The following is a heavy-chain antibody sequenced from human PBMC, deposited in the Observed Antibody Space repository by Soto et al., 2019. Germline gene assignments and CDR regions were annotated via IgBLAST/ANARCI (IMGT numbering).Heavy chain of an antibody. CDR1: GFTFSSDW. Sequence: EVQLVESGGGLVQPGGSLRLSCVASGFTFSSDWMHWVRQGAGKGLVWVSRINMDGSVTNYADSVKGRFTISRDNAKNTVSLQMNSLRVEDTAVYSCARGPRGVYGNDYWGQGALVTVSS. CDR3: ARGPRGVYGNDY. D-gene: IGHD2-8*02. J-gene: IGHJ4*02. V-gene: IGHV3-74*01. CDR2: INMDGSVT.